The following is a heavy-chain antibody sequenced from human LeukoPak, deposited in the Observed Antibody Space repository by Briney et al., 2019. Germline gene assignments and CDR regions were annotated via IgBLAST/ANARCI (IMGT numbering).Heavy chain of an antibody. V-gene: IGHV4-39*01. CDR2: IHYSGTT. Sequence: KPSETLSLTCNVSGGSISDNDYSWDWIRQPPGKGLEWMGCIHYSGTTYSNPSLKSRISISVDTSKSQFSQKLRSVTAADTAVYYCARRYYFVSGSYYPFDFWGQGTLVTVSS. CDR3: ARRYYFVSGSYYPFDF. D-gene: IGHD3-10*01. J-gene: IGHJ4*02. CDR1: GGSISDNDYS.